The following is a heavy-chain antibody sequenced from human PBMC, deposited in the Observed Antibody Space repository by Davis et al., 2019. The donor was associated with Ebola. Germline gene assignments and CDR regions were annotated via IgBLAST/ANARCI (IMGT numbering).Heavy chain of an antibody. Sequence: SETLSLTCTVSGGSISSYDWSWIRQPAGKGLEWIGRIYITGSTNYNSSLKSRVTMSVDTSKNQFSLKLSSVTAADTAVYYCARECHQYPYAFDIWGQGTMVTVSS. CDR1: GGSISSYD. J-gene: IGHJ3*02. D-gene: IGHD2-2*01. V-gene: IGHV4-4*07. CDR2: IYITGST. CDR3: ARECHQYPYAFDI.